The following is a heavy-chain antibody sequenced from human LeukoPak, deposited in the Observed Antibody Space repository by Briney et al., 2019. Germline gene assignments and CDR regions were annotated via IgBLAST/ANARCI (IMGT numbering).Heavy chain of an antibody. D-gene: IGHD3-22*01. CDR2: IWYDGSNT. Sequence: PGGSLRLSCAASGFTFNRYAMHWVRRAPGKGREWVAFIWYDGSNTYYADSVKGRFTVSRDNSKNTLYLQLNSLRAEDTAVYYCAKDERGYYDSSGFFGAIDYWGQGTLVTVSS. CDR3: AKDERGYYDSSGFFGAIDY. CDR1: GFTFNRYA. V-gene: IGHV3-30*02. J-gene: IGHJ4*02.